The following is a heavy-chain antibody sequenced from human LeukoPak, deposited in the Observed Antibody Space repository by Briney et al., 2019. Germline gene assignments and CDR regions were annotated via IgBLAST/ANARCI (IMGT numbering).Heavy chain of an antibody. J-gene: IGHJ4*02. CDR1: GGSFSGYY. V-gene: IGHV4-34*01. CDR3: ARAPRRSITMIVMPRGYYFDY. D-gene: IGHD3-22*01. CDR2: INHSGST. Sequence: PSETLSLTCAVYGGSFSGYYWSWIRQPPGKGLEWLGEINHSGSTNYNPSLKSRVTISVDTSKNQFSLKLSSVTAADTAVYYCARAPRRSITMIVMPRGYYFDYWGQGTLVTVSS.